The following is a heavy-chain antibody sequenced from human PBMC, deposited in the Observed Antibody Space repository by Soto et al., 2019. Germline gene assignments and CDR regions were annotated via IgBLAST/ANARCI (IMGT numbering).Heavy chain of an antibody. CDR3: TRGGGWESDY. CDR2: IEQDGSEK. V-gene: IGHV3-7*05. J-gene: IGHJ4*02. CDR1: GFAFSGFW. Sequence: EVQLVESGGNLVQPGGSLRLSCAASGFAFSGFWMTWVRQAPGQGLEWVANIEQDGSEKNYLDSVKGRFTISRDNAKNSLYLQMNSLQVEDTAAYYCTRGGGWESDYWGQGTLVTVSS. D-gene: IGHD1-26*01.